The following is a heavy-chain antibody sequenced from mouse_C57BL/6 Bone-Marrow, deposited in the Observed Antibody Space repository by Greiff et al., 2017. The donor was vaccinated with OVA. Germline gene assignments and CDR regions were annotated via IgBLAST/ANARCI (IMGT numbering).Heavy chain of an antibody. D-gene: IGHD2-13*01. V-gene: IGHV1-74*01. Sequence: VQLQQPGAELVKPGASVKVSCKASGYTFTSYWMHWVKQRPGQGLEWIGRIHPSDSDPNYNQKFKGKATLTVDKSSSTAYMPLSRLTSEDTAVYICAISEDGDPRDYWGQGATLTVSP. J-gene: IGHJ2*01. CDR2: IHPSDSDP. CDR1: GYTFTSYW. CDR3: AISEDGDPRDY.